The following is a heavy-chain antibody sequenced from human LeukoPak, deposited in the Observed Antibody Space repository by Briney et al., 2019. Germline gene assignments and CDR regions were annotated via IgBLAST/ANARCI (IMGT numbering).Heavy chain of an antibody. CDR1: GYTFTSYY. CDR3: ASGFDSSGYQYYSYFDY. V-gene: IGHV1-46*01. D-gene: IGHD3-22*01. Sequence: ASVKVSCKASGYTFTSYYMHWVRQAPGQGLEWMGIINPSGGSTSYAQKFQGRVTMTRDTSINTAYMELSRLRSDDTAVYYCASGFDSSGYQYYSYFDYWGQGTLVTVSS. CDR2: INPSGGST. J-gene: IGHJ4*02.